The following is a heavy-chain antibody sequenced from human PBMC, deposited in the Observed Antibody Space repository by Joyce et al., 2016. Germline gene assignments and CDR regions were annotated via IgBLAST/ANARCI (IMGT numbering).Heavy chain of an antibody. V-gene: IGHV4-61*01. J-gene: IGHJ5*02. CDR2: IYYTGDT. D-gene: IGHD3-10*01. CDR3: ARVVMVRGAPPRFDP. CDR1: NGSVSSGSHF. Sequence: QVQLLESGPGLVKSSETLSLTCTVSNGSVSSGSHFWSWIRQPPGKALEWIGNIYYTGDTNYNPSLKSRVTISVDTSNNELYLKLNSATAADTAIYYCARVVMVRGAPPRFDPWGQGSLVSVSS.